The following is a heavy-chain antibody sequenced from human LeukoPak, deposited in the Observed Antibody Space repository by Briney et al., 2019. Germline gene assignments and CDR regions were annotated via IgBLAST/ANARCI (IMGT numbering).Heavy chain of an antibody. CDR1: GFTFSNYW. D-gene: IGHD2-21*01. V-gene: IGHV3-74*01. CDR2: INNDGSST. CDR3: ARYSGLGVPDF. J-gene: IGHJ4*02. Sequence: GGSLRLSCAASGFTFSNYWMHWVRQAPGKGLVWVSRINNDGSSTTCADSVKGRFTISRDNAKNTLYLQMNSLRAEDTAVFYCARYSGLGVPDFWGQGTLVTVSS.